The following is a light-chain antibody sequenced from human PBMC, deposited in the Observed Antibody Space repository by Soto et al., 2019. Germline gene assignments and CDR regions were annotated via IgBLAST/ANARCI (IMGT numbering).Light chain of an antibody. V-gene: IGKV1D-16*01. CDR1: QGISSR. J-gene: IGKJ4*01. CDR3: QQYNSYPTT. Sequence: DIQMTQSPSSLSASVGDRVTITCRASQGISSRLAWYQQKPEKAPKSLIYAASSLKSGVQSRFSGSRSRTDFTLNNSSVHPEEFATYYCQQYNSYPTTFGGGTKVEIK. CDR2: AAS.